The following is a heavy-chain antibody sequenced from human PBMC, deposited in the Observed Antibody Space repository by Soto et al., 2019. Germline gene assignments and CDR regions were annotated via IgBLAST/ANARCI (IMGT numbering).Heavy chain of an antibody. Sequence: SFTSYWISWVRQMPGKGLEWIGSVYYSGSANYNPSLKSRLTMSVDTSKNQFSLKLISVTAADTAVYYCARRPKRGSYSWCFDYWGQGSLVTVPS. CDR1: SFTSYW. V-gene: IGHV4-39*01. CDR2: VYYSGSA. J-gene: IGHJ4*02. CDR3: ARRPKRGSYSWCFDY. D-gene: IGHD1-26*01.